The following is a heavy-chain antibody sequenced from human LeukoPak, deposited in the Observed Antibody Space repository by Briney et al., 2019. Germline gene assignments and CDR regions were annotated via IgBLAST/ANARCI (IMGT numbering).Heavy chain of an antibody. CDR1: GGSISSSIW. V-gene: IGHV4-4*02. CDR3: ARGGYYDFRYFAY. J-gene: IGHJ4*02. Sequence: AETLSLTRAVSGGSISSSIWWSWVRQPPGKGLEWGGEIYHSGSTNYNPSLSSRVTRSVDKSTNLFSLKLSSVTAADSALYYCARGGYYDFRYFAYGGQRTLVTV. D-gene: IGHD3-3*01. CDR2: IYHSGST.